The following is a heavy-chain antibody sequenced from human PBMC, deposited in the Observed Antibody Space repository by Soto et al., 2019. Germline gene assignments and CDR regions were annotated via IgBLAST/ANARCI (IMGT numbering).Heavy chain of an antibody. D-gene: IGHD2-2*02. V-gene: IGHV3-53*01. CDR2: IYSGGST. CDR3: ARDIVLVPAAIRDYGMDV. Sequence: EVPLVESGGGLIQPGGSLRLSCAASGFTVSSNYMSWVRQAPGKGLEWVSVIYSGGSTYYADSVKGRFTISRDNSKNTLYLQMNSLRAEDTAVYYCARDIVLVPAAIRDYGMDVWGQGTMVTVSS. J-gene: IGHJ6*02. CDR1: GFTVSSNY.